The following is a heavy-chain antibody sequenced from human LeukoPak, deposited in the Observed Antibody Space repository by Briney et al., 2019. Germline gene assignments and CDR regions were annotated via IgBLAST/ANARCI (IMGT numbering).Heavy chain of an antibody. J-gene: IGHJ4*02. V-gene: IGHV1-24*01. Sequence: ASVKVSCKVSGYTLTELSMHWVRQAPGKGLEWMGGFDPEDGETIYAQKFQGRVTITADESTSTAYMELSSLRSEDTAVYYCARVGRGVFDYWGQGTLVTVSS. CDR1: GYTLTELS. CDR2: FDPEDGET. CDR3: ARVGRGVFDY. D-gene: IGHD3-10*01.